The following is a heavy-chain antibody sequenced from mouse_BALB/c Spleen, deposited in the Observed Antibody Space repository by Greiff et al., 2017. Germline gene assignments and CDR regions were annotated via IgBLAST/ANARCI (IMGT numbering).Heavy chain of an antibody. J-gene: IGHJ3*01. CDR1: GFSFTNYG. D-gene: IGHD2-10*02. Sequence: QVQLKESGPGLVQPSQSLSITCTVSGFSFTNYGVHWVRQSPGKGLEWLGVIWSGGSTDYNAAFISRLSISKDNSKSQVFFKMNSLQANDTAIYYCARNEEYGNYVAYWGQGTLVTVSA. CDR3: ARNEEYGNYVAY. CDR2: IWSGGST. V-gene: IGHV2-2*02.